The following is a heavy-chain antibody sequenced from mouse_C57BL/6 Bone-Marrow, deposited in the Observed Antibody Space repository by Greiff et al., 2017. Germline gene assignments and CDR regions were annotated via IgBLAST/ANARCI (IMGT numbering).Heavy chain of an antibody. CDR3: ARHEDGSSYNWYFDV. V-gene: IGHV5-6*02. CDR1: GFTFSSYG. J-gene: IGHJ1*03. D-gene: IGHD1-1*01. Sequence: EVMLVESGGDLVKPGGSLKLSCAASGFTFSSYGMSWVRQTPDKRLEWVATISSGGSYTYSPDSVKGRFTISRNNAKNTLCLQRSRLKSESKAMYYCARHEDGSSYNWYFDVWGTGTTVTVSS. CDR2: ISSGGSYT.